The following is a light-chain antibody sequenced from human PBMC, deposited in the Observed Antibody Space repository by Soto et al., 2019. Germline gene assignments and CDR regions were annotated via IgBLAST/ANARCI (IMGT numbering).Light chain of an antibody. Sequence: DIQMTQSPSSLSASVGDRVTITCRASQSISSYLDWYQQKPGKAPKLLIYAASSLQSGVPSRFSGSGSGTDFTLTISSLQPEDFATYYCQQSYSTLALTFGGGTKVDIK. CDR3: QQSYSTLALT. J-gene: IGKJ4*01. CDR2: AAS. V-gene: IGKV1-39*01. CDR1: QSISSY.